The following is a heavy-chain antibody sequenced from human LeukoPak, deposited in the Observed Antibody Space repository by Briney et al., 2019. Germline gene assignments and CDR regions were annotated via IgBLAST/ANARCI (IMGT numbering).Heavy chain of an antibody. CDR1: ADSITNHY. CDR3: VRGSTGAFDP. V-gene: IGHV4-59*11. CDR2: IYYSGSS. Sequence: SETLSLTCTVSADSITNHYWSWIRQPPGKGLEGIGYIYYSGSSNYNPSLKSRVTMSVDTSKNQFSLKLSSVTAADTAVYYCVRGSTGAFDPWGQGTLVTISS. J-gene: IGHJ5*02. D-gene: IGHD1-1*01.